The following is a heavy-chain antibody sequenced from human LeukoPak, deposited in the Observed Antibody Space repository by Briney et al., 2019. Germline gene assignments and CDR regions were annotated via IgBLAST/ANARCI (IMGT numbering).Heavy chain of an antibody. Sequence: GGSLRLSCAASGFTFSNYPMSWVRQAPGKGLEWVSSIGGSAGDTYYADSVKGRFTISRDNSKNTLYLQMNSLRAEDTAIYYCAHPSDEDLVHYWGQGTLVTVSS. V-gene: IGHV3-23*01. CDR2: IGGSAGDT. D-gene: IGHD3-10*01. CDR1: GFTFSNYP. CDR3: AHPSDEDLVHY. J-gene: IGHJ4*02.